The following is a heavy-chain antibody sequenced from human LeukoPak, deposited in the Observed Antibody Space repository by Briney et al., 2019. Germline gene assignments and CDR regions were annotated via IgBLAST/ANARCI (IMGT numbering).Heavy chain of an antibody. CDR2: ISYDGSNK. CDR1: GFTFSSYG. V-gene: IGHV3-30*03. D-gene: IGHD1-26*01. CDR3: AQIVGATYEGYFQH. Sequence: PGRSLRLSCAASGFTFSSYGMHWVRQAPGKGLEWVAVISYDGSNKYYADSVKGRFTISRDNSKNTLYLQMNSLRAEDTAVYYCAQIVGATYEGYFQHWGQGTLVTVSS. J-gene: IGHJ1*01.